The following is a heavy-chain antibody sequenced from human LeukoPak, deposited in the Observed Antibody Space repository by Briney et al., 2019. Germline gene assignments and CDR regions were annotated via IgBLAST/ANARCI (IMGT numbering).Heavy chain of an antibody. J-gene: IGHJ5*02. Sequence: GGSLRLSCAASGFTFSSYSMNWVRQAPGKGLEWVSSISSSSSYIYYADSVKGRFTISRDNAKNSLYLQMNSLRAEDTAVYYCARANRLLRFGEFDTWGQGTLVTVSS. CDR1: GFTFSSYS. V-gene: IGHV3-21*01. CDR2: ISSSSSYI. D-gene: IGHD3-10*01. CDR3: ARANRLLRFGEFDT.